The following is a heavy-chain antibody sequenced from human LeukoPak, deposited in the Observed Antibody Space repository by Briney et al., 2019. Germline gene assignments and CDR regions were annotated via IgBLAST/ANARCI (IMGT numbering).Heavy chain of an antibody. CDR3: TRGKPETVFDS. CDR2: IYYSGST. Sequence: SETLSLTCTVSGGSISSGGYYWSWIRQHPGKGLEWIGYIYYSGSTNYNPSLKTRVTISLDRSKDQFSLKLTSVTAADTAVYYCTRGKPETVFDSWGRGTLVTVSS. CDR1: GGSISSGGYY. V-gene: IGHV4-31*03. J-gene: IGHJ4*01.